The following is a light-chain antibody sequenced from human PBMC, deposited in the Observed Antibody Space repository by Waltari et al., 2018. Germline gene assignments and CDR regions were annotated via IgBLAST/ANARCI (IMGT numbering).Light chain of an antibody. J-gene: IGLJ3*02. CDR3: QSYDSSLSGSV. V-gene: IGLV1-40*01. CDR2: GNT. Sequence: QSVLTQPSSVSGAPGQRVTISCTGSNSNIGARYDVHWYQQIPGTAPKLLIYGNTNRPSGVPDRFSGSKSGTSASLAITGLRAEDEADYYCQSYDSSLSGSVFGGGTKLIVL. CDR1: NSNIGARYD.